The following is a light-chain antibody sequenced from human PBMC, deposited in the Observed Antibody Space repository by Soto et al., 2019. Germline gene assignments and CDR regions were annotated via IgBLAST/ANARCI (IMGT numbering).Light chain of an antibody. CDR2: GAS. J-gene: IGKJ2*01. CDR1: QSVSSSY. V-gene: IGKV3-20*01. Sequence: EIVLTQSPGTLSLSPGERATLSCRASQSVSSSYLAWYQQKPGQAPRLLIYGASSRATGIPDRFSGSGSGTDFTLTISSLQSEDFATYYCQQYYRFPFTFGQGTKLEIK. CDR3: QQYYRFPFT.